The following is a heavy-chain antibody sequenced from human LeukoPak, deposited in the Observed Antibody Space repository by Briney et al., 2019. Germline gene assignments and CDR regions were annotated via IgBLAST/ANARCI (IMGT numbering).Heavy chain of an antibody. J-gene: IGHJ2*01. Sequence: GRSLRLSCAASGFTFSSYAMHWVRQAPGKGLKWVAVISYDGSNKYYADSVKGRFTISRDNSKDTLYLQMNSLRAEDTAVYYCARPKRETTLYWYFDLWGRGTLVTVSS. V-gene: IGHV3-30-3*01. D-gene: IGHD1/OR15-1a*01. CDR3: ARPKRETTLYWYFDL. CDR2: ISYDGSNK. CDR1: GFTFSSYA.